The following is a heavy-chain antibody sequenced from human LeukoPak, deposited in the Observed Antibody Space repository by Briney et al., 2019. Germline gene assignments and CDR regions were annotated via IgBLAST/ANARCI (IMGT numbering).Heavy chain of an antibody. CDR1: GFTFTSSA. Sequence: GTSVTVSCKASGFTFTSSAMQWVRQARGQRLEWIGWIAVGSGNTNYAQKFQERVTITRDMSTSTAYMELSSLRSEDTAVYYCAAEYMTRNYYYGMDVWGQGTTVTVSS. CDR2: IAVGSGNT. J-gene: IGHJ6*02. D-gene: IGHD1-14*01. V-gene: IGHV1-58*02. CDR3: AAEYMTRNYYYGMDV.